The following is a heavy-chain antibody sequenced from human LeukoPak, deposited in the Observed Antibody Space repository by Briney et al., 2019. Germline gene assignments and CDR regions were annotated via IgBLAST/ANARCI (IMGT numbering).Heavy chain of an antibody. V-gene: IGHV4-59*01. CDR2: IYYSGST. J-gene: IGHJ4*02. CDR1: GGSISSYY. Sequence: SETLSLTCTVSGGSISSYYWSWIRQPPGKGLEWIGYIYYSGSTNYNPSLKSRVTISVDASKNQFSLKLSSVTVADTAVYYCALYYYGSGSPNYWGQGTLVTVSS. D-gene: IGHD3-10*01. CDR3: ALYYYGSGSPNY.